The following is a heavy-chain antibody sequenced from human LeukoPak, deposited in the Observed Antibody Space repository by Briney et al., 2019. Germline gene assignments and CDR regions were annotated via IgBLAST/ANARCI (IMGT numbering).Heavy chain of an antibody. CDR2: IYYSGST. D-gene: IGHD3-9*01. CDR3: ARVLGWTYYDILTGYSPVGAFDI. V-gene: IGHV4-59*01. Sequence: SETLSLTCTVSGASISSYYWSWIRQPPGKGLEWIGYIYYSGSTNYNPSLKSRVTISVDTSKNQFSLKLSSVTAADTAVYYCARVLGWTYYDILTGYSPVGAFDIWGQGTMVTVSS. J-gene: IGHJ3*02. CDR1: GASISSYY.